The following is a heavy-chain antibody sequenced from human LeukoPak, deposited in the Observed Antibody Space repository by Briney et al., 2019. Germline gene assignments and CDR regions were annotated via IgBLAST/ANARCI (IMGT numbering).Heavy chain of an antibody. D-gene: IGHD3-22*01. CDR3: ARGNDSSGYYFDY. CDR2: INHSGST. Sequence: SETLSLTCAVYGGSFSGYYWSWIRRPPGKGLEWIGEINHSGSTNYNPSLKSRVTISVDTSKNQFSPKLSSVTAADTAVYYCARGNDSSGYYFDYWGQGTLVTVSS. V-gene: IGHV4-34*01. J-gene: IGHJ4*02. CDR1: GGSFSGYY.